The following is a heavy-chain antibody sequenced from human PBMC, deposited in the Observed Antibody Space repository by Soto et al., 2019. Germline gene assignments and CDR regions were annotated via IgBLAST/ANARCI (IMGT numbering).Heavy chain of an antibody. CDR2: INAGNGNT. V-gene: IGHV1-3*01. J-gene: IGHJ3*02. CDR3: ARRKGGSDALDI. CDR1: GYTFTSYA. Sequence: QVQLVQSGAEVKKPGASVKVSCKASGYTFTSYAMHWVRQAPGQRLEWMGWINAGNGNTKYSQKFQGRVTITRDTSASTAYMELSSLRSEDTAVYYCARRKGGSDALDIWGQGTMVTVSS.